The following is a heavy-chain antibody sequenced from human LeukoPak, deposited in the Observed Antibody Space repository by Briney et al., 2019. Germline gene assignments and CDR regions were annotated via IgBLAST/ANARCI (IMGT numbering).Heavy chain of an antibody. V-gene: IGHV1-69*06. CDR2: IIPIFGTA. D-gene: IGHD5-18*01. J-gene: IGHJ4*02. Sequence: ASVKVSCKASRGTFSSYAISWVRQAPGQGLEWMGGIIPIFGTANYAQKFQGRVTITADKSTGTAYMELSSLRSDDTAVYYCARETGYAYGRAPLDYWGQGTLVTVSS. CDR3: ARETGYAYGRAPLDY. CDR1: RGTFSSYA.